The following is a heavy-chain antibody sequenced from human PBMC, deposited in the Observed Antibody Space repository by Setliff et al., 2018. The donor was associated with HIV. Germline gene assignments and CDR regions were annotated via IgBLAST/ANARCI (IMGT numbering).Heavy chain of an antibody. CDR1: GGSFSGFY. CDR3: ARVWGSSSSVYYFDY. J-gene: IGHJ4*02. CDR2: INHSGST. D-gene: IGHD6-6*01. Sequence: SETLSLTCAVYGGSFSGFYWNWIRQPPGKGLEWIGEINHSGSTNYNPSLKSRVTISVDTSKNQFSLRLSSVTAADTAVYYCARVWGSSSSVYYFDYWGQGTLVTVSS. V-gene: IGHV4-34*01.